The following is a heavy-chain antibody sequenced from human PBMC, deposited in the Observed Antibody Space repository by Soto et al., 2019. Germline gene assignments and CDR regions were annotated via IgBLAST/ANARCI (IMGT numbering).Heavy chain of an antibody. Sequence: PADTLSLTFTVSDYSIKTDYYWGWIRQPPGKGLEWIGSINPSVSTYYNPSLKSRLTISVDECRNQFSLKLTSVPAGDTAVYYCARVSSSGYYYWFDPWGQGTLVTVSS. CDR3: ARVSSSGYYYWFDP. CDR1: DYSIKTDYY. D-gene: IGHD3-22*01. CDR2: INPSVST. V-gene: IGHV4-38-2*02. J-gene: IGHJ5*02.